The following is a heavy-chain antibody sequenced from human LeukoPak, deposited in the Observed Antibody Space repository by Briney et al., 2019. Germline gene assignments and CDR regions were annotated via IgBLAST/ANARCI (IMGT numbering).Heavy chain of an antibody. CDR2: IKSKTDGGTT. Sequence: GGSLRLSCAASGFTLSNAWMSWVRQAPGKGLEWVGRIKSKTDGGTTDYAAPVKGRFTISRDDSKNTLYLQMNSLKTEDTAVYYCTTEHYDFCSGDHEYWGQGTLVTVSS. CDR1: GFTLSNAW. V-gene: IGHV3-15*01. J-gene: IGHJ4*02. D-gene: IGHD3-3*01. CDR3: TTEHYDFCSGDHEY.